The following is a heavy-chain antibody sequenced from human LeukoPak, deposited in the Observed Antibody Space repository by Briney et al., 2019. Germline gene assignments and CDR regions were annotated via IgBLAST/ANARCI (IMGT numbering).Heavy chain of an antibody. D-gene: IGHD2-2*01. J-gene: IGHJ2*01. CDR2: IYYSGST. V-gene: IGHV4-31*03. Sequence: SETLSLTCTVSGGSISSGGYYWSWIRQHPGKGPEWIGYIYYSGSTYYNPSLKSRVTISVDTSKNQFSLKLSSVTAADTAVYYCARGSVVRYWYFDLWGRGTLVTVSS. CDR3: ARGSVVRYWYFDL. CDR1: GGSISSGGYY.